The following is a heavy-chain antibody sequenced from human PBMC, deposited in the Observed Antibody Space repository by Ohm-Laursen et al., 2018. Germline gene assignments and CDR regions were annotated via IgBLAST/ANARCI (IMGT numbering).Heavy chain of an antibody. J-gene: IGHJ4*02. CDR1: GFTFRTYG. V-gene: IGHV3-30*03. Sequence: SLRLSCTASGFTFRTYGMHWVRQAPGKGLEWVAAISYDGDRKYYADSVKGRFTISRDNSKNTLYLQMNSLRAEDTAVYYCARAKYYDSSDYLYWGQGTLVTVSS. CDR2: ISYDGDRK. CDR3: ARAKYYDSSDYLY. D-gene: IGHD3-22*01.